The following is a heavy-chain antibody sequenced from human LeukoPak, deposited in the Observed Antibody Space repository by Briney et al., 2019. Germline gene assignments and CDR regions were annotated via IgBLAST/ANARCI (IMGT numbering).Heavy chain of an antibody. CDR2: ISYDGSNK. Sequence: GRSLRLSCAASGFTFSSYAMHWVRQAPGKGLEWVAVISYDGSNKYYADSVKGRFTISRDNSKNTLYLQMNSLRAEDTAVYYCARGLSVGYCSSTSCSDWDYYGMDVWGQGTTVTVSS. J-gene: IGHJ6*02. D-gene: IGHD2-2*01. CDR3: ARGLSVGYCSSTSCSDWDYYGMDV. V-gene: IGHV3-30-3*01. CDR1: GFTFSSYA.